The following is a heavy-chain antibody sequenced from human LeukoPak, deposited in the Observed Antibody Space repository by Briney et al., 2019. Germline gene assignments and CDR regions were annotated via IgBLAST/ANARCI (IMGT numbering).Heavy chain of an antibody. D-gene: IGHD3-10*01. Sequence: SETLSLTCTVSGGSISSSNYYWDWLRKPPGKGLERIGSLYYRGSTYYNPYLKSQVTISVDTSQNQFSLELSSVTAADTAVYYCARQARYGSGSYYKISLYYYMDVWGKGTTVTISS. V-gene: IGHV4-39*01. CDR2: LYYRGST. CDR1: GGSISSSNYY. J-gene: IGHJ6*03. CDR3: ARQARYGSGSYYKISLYYYMDV.